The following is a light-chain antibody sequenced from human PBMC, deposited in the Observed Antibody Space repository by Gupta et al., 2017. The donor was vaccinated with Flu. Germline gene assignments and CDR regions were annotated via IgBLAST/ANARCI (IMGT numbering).Light chain of an antibody. CDR1: SSDVGAYNF. CDR2: EVN. J-gene: IGLJ1*01. V-gene: IGLV2-14*03. Sequence: QSALTQPASVSGSPGQSITISCTGTSSDVGAYNFVSWYQQHPDKAPKLMCGEVNNRPAGVSNRFAGYNAGTTALLNISGHQADDDAYYYSTAHKRAGGYVFGAGTKVIVL. CDR3: TAHKRAGGYV.